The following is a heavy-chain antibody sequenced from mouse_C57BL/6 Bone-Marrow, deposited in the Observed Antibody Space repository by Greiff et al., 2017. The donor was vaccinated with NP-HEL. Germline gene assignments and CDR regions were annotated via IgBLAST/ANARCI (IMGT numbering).Heavy chain of an antibody. CDR3: ARGCWFAY. J-gene: IGHJ3*01. CDR1: GYTFTDYY. V-gene: IGHV1-26*01. Sequence: EVQLQQSGPELVKPGASVKISCKASGYTFTDYYMNWVKQSHGKSLEWIGDINPNNGGTSYNQKFKGKATLTVDKSSSTAYMELRSLTSEDSAVYCGARGCWFAYWGQGTRVTVSA. CDR2: INPNNGGT.